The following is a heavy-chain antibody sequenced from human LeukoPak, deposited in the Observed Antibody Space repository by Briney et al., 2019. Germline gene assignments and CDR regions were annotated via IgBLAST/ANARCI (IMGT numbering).Heavy chain of an antibody. V-gene: IGHV3-23*01. CDR1: GFTFDNYA. J-gene: IGHJ5*02. CDR2: ISGSGDNT. Sequence: GGSLRLSCAASGFTFDNYAMTWVRQAPGKGLEWVSGISGSGDNTYYADSVKGRFIISRDNSKNTLYLQMNSLRAEDTAVYYCARAVDHLFGPWGQGTLVTVSS. CDR3: ARAVDHLFGP. D-gene: IGHD3-3*02.